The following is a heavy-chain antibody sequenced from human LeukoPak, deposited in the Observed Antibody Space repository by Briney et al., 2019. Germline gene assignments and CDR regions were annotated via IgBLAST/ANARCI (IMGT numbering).Heavy chain of an antibody. J-gene: IGHJ4*02. D-gene: IGHD1-14*01. CDR2: ISSTSSYK. CDR1: GFTFSSYT. CDR3: ARGVEPLAANTLAY. Sequence: GGSLRLSCAASGFTFSSYTMNWVRQAPGKGLEWVSSISSTSSYKYYADSVKGRFTISRDNSKNTLYLEMNSLSPDDTAVYYCARGVEPLAANTLAYWGQGTLVTVSS. V-gene: IGHV3-21*04.